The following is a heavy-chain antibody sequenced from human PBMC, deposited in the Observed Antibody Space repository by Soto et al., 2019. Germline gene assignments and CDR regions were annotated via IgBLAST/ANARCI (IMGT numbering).Heavy chain of an antibody. J-gene: IGHJ3*02. D-gene: IGHD3-22*01. CDR1: GGSFSGYY. Sequence: SETLSLTCAVYGGSFSGYYWSWIRQPPGKGLEWIGEINHSGSTNYNPSLKSRVTISVDTSKNQFSLKLSSVTAADTAVYYCARVEGIVVVITTPSDAFDIWGQGTMVTVS. V-gene: IGHV4-34*01. CDR3: ARVEGIVVVITTPSDAFDI. CDR2: INHSGST.